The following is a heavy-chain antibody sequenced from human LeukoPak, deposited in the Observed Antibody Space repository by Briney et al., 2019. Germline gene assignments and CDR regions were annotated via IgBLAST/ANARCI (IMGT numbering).Heavy chain of an antibody. CDR3: AQMPDGYNGVVDY. D-gene: IGHD5-24*01. CDR1: GGTFSSYA. J-gene: IGHJ4*02. CDR2: IIPIFGTA. Sequence: SVKVSCKASGGTFSSYAISWVRQAPGQGLEWTGRIIPIFGTANYAQKFQGRVTITTDESTSTAYMELSSLRSEDTAVYYCAQMPDGYNGVVDYWGQGTLVTVSS. V-gene: IGHV1-69*05.